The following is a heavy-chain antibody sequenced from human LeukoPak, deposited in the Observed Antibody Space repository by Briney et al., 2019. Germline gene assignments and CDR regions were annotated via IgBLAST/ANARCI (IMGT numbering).Heavy chain of an antibody. CDR3: AKVPVFPPSIAAVDDY. D-gene: IGHD6-13*01. J-gene: IGHJ4*02. Sequence: GGSLRLSCAASGFTFSSYGMHWVRQAPGKGLEWVAFIWYDGSNKYYADSEKGRFTISRDNSKNTLYLQMNSLRAEDTAVYYCAKVPVFPPSIAAVDDYWGQGTLVTVSS. CDR2: IWYDGSNK. CDR1: GFTFSSYG. V-gene: IGHV3-30*02.